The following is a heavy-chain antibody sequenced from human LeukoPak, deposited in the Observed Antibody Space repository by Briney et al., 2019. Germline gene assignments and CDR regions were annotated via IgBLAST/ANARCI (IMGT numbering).Heavy chain of an antibody. V-gene: IGHV5-51*01. CDR1: GYNFTSYW. D-gene: IGHD6-19*01. J-gene: IGHJ6*02. Sequence: GESLKISCKGSGYNFTSYWIGWVRQMPGKGLEWMGIIYPGDSDTRYSPSFQGQVTISADKSISTAYLQWSSLKASDTAMYYCARHNPYSSGWYAHDYGMDVWGQGTTVTVSS. CDR2: IYPGDSDT. CDR3: ARHNPYSSGWYAHDYGMDV.